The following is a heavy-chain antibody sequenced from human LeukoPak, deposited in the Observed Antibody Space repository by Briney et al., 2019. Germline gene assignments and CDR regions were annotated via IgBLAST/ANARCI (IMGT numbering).Heavy chain of an antibody. V-gene: IGHV3-7*03. Sequence: PGGSLRLSCAASAFTFSRYWMSWVRQAPGNGLEWVANIDQDGSEKYYVESMKGRITISRDTAKNSLYLQMNSLRAEDTAVYYCARDYYSYSRGSWAFDIWGQGTMVTVSS. J-gene: IGHJ3*02. CDR3: ARDYYSYSRGSWAFDI. CDR2: IDQDGSEK. CDR1: AFTFSRYW. D-gene: IGHD3-22*01.